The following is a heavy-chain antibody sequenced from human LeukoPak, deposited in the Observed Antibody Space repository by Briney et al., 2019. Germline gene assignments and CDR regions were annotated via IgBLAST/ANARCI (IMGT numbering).Heavy chain of an antibody. CDR2: IYYSGSTKYSGST. CDR1: GASISSYY. D-gene: IGHD3-10*01. Sequence: PSETLSLTCTVSGASISSYYWNWIRQPPGKGLEWIAYIYYSGSTKYSGSTKYNPSLKSRVTISVDTSNNQFSLMLSSVTAADTAVYYCARDPMVEGAFDYWGQGTLVTVSS. V-gene: IGHV4-59*01. J-gene: IGHJ4*02. CDR3: ARDPMVEGAFDY.